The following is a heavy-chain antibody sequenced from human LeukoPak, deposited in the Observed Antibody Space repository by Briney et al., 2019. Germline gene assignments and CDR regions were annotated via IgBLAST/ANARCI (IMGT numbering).Heavy chain of an antibody. Sequence: PGGSLRLSCAVSGFTFRTSWMTWVRQAPGRGPERVAIINPDGSEKYYLESLKGRITISRDNAENSVHLQMNSLKAEDTAIYYCARDRAYSAFDYWGQGTLVTVSS. CDR1: GFTFRTSW. CDR3: ARDRAYSAFDY. CDR2: INPDGSEK. D-gene: IGHD1-26*01. V-gene: IGHV3-7*03. J-gene: IGHJ4*02.